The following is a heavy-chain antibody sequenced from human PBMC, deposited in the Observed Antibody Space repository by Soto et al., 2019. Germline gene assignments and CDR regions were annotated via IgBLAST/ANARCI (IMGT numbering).Heavy chain of an antibody. J-gene: IGHJ5*02. CDR1: GYTFTSYG. D-gene: IGHD4-17*01. V-gene: IGHV1-18*04. CDR2: ISAYNGNT. CDR3: ARSDTVTTPAPNWFDP. Sequence: QVQLVQSGAEVKKPGASVKVSCKASGYTFTSYGISWVRQAPGQGLEWMGWISAYNGNTNYAQKLQGRVTMTTDTSTSTASMELGSLRSDDTAVYYCARSDTVTTPAPNWFDPWGQGTLVTVSS.